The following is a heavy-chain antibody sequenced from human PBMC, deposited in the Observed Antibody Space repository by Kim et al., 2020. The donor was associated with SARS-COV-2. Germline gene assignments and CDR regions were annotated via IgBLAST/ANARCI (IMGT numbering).Heavy chain of an antibody. CDR1: GGSISSHY. CDR2: IYYTGST. J-gene: IGHJ6*01. V-gene: IGHV4-59*11. CDR3: ARDLILTGPDGLMRNYGM. Sequence: SETLSLTCTVSGGSISSHYWTWIRQPPGKGLEWIGYIYYTGSTNYNPSLNSRVTISVDTSKNQFFLKLSSVTAADTAVYYCARDLILTGPDGLMRNYGM. D-gene: IGHD3-9*01.